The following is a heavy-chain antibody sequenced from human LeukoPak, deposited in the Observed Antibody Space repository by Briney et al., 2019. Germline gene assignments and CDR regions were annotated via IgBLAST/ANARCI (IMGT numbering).Heavy chain of an antibody. V-gene: IGHV1-69*05. J-gene: IGHJ4*02. CDR1: GGTFSSYA. Sequence: SVKVSCKASGGTFSSYAISWVRQAPGQGLEWMGRIIPIFGTANYAQKFQGRVTITTDESTSTAYIELSSLRSEDTAVYYCASVLRFLEWPIPDYWGQGTLVTVSS. CDR2: IIPIFGTA. CDR3: ASVLRFLEWPIPDY. D-gene: IGHD3-3*01.